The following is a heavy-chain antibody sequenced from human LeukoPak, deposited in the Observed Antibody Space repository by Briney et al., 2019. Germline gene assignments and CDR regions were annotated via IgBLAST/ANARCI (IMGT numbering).Heavy chain of an antibody. CDR2: IHPGDSDT. Sequence: GESLKISCHGSGYSFTSYWIGWVRQMPGKGLEYMGIIHPGDSDTRYSPSFQGQVTISVDRSSSTAYIQWSRLKASDTAMYYCATHPGGLQSGFDNWGQGTLVTVSS. V-gene: IGHV5-51*01. CDR1: GYSFTSYW. J-gene: IGHJ4*02. D-gene: IGHD5-24*01. CDR3: ATHPGGLQSGFDN.